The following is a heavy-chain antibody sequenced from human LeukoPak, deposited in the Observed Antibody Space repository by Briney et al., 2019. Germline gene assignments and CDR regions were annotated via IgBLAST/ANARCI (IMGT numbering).Heavy chain of an antibody. V-gene: IGHV3-53*01. J-gene: IGHJ4*02. Sequence: GGSLRLSCAASGFTVSSNYMNWVRQAPGKGLEWVSVIYSSGSTYYADSVKGRFTISRDNSKNTLHLQMNTLRAEDTAVYYCARVRYSSSWYGGSDYWGQGTLVTVSS. CDR3: ARVRYSSSWYGGSDY. D-gene: IGHD6-13*01. CDR2: IYSSGST. CDR1: GFTVSSNY.